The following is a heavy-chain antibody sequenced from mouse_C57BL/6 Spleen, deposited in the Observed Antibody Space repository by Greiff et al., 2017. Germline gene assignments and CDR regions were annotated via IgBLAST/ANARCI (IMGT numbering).Heavy chain of an antibody. V-gene: IGHV1-22*01. CDR3: ATDYYGSYFDY. CDR2: INPNNGGT. J-gene: IGHJ2*01. D-gene: IGHD1-1*01. CDR1: GYTFTDYN. Sequence: EVQLQQSGPELVKPGASVKMSCKASGYTFTDYNMHWVKQSHGRSLEWIGYINPNNGGTNYNQKFKGKATLTINKSSSTAYMELRSLTSSDSADYYCATDYYGSYFDYWGQGTTLTVSS.